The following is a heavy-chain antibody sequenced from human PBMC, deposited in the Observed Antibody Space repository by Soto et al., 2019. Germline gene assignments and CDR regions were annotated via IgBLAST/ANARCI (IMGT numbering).Heavy chain of an antibody. V-gene: IGHV3-23*01. CDR2: ISGSGGST. D-gene: IGHD3-22*01. Sequence: PGGSLRLSXAPSGFTFSSYAMSWVRQAPGKGLEWVSAISGSGGSTYYADSVKGRFTISRDNSKNTLYLQMNSLRAEDTAVYYCAKTNYYDSSGYWIYFDYWGQGTLVTVSS. CDR1: GFTFSSYA. J-gene: IGHJ4*02. CDR3: AKTNYYDSSGYWIYFDY.